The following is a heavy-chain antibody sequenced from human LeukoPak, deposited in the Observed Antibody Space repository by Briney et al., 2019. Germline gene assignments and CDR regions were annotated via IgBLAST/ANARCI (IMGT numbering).Heavy chain of an antibody. J-gene: IGHJ4*02. V-gene: IGHV3-23*01. Sequence: GGSLRLSCTASGFTFSSCAMTWVRQAPGKGLQWVATISGSGGSTYYADCVKGRLTISRDNSKKTLYQQMNSLRPEDTAVYYCAKEYGSGSYSDFDYWGQGTLVTVSS. D-gene: IGHD3-10*01. CDR3: AKEYGSGSYSDFDY. CDR1: GFTFSSCA. CDR2: ISGSGGST.